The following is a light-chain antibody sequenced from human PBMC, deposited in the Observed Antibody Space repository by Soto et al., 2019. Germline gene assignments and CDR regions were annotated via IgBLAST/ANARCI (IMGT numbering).Light chain of an antibody. V-gene: IGLV2-14*01. Sequence: QSALTQPASVSGSPGQSITISCTGTSSDVGGYNYVSWYQQHPGKAPKLMISEVSNRPSGVSNRFSGSKSGNTASLTISGLQAEDEADYYCSSYTRSSTQVFGTGTKLTVL. CDR2: EVS. J-gene: IGLJ1*01. CDR3: SSYTRSSTQV. CDR1: SSDVGGYNY.